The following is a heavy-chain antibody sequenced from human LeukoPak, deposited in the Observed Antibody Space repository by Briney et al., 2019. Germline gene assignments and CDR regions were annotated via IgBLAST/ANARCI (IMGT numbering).Heavy chain of an antibody. J-gene: IGHJ6*02. D-gene: IGHD4-11*01. V-gene: IGHV1-8*01. CDR2: INPNSGNT. CDR3: ARGTTTVTKNYHYGMDV. CDR1: GDTFTSCD. Sequence: ASLKVSCKAAGDTFTSCDINWVRQATGQRLEWMGWINPNSGNTGYAQKFQGRVTMTRNTSISTAYMELSSLRSEDTAVYYCARGTTTVTKNYHYGMDVWGQGTTVTVSS.